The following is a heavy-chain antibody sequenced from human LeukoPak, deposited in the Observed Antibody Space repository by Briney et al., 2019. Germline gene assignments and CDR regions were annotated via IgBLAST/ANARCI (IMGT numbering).Heavy chain of an antibody. D-gene: IGHD1-26*01. J-gene: IGHJ3*02. V-gene: IGHV3-13*01. Sequence: GGSLRLSCAASGFTFSSYDMHWVRQAPGKGLEWVSAIGTAGDTYYPGSVKGRFTISRENAKNSLYLQMNSLRAGDTAVYYCARGSSRGAFDIWGQGTMVTVSS. CDR3: ARGSSRGAFDI. CDR2: IGTAGDT. CDR1: GFTFSSYD.